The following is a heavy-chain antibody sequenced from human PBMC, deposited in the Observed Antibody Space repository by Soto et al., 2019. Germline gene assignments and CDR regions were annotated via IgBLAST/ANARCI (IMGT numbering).Heavy chain of an antibody. Sequence: PSETLSLTCAVYGGSFSGYYWSWIRQPPGKGLEWIGEINHSGSTNYNPSLKSRVTISVDTSKNQFSLKLSSVTAADTAVYYCASGPESIAAAGTGWFDSWGQGTLVTVSS. CDR2: INHSGST. CDR1: GGSFSGYY. D-gene: IGHD6-13*01. CDR3: ASGPESIAAAGTGWFDS. V-gene: IGHV4-34*01. J-gene: IGHJ5*01.